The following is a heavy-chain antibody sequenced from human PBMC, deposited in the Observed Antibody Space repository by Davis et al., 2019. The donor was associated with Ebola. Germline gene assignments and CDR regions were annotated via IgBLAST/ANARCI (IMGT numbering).Heavy chain of an antibody. J-gene: IGHJ4*02. CDR3: VRDKDYGFDF. CDR2: IYSGGTTRYA. CDR1: GFTVRSTY. D-gene: IGHD4-17*01. Sequence: GESLKISCAASGFTVRSTYMSWVRQAPGKGLEWVSVIYSGGTTRYADYADSVKGRFTISRDYSKNTLYLQMNSLRDEDTAVYYCVRDKDYGFDFWGQGTLVTVSS. V-gene: IGHV3-66*01.